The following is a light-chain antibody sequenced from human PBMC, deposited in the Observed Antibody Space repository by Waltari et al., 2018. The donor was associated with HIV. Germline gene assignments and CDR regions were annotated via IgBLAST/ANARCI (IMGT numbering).Light chain of an antibody. Sequence: DIQMTQSPHSLSVWVGARVIITCQASQDISNNLAWYQQTPGTVPKLLIYAASTLQSGVPSRFSGSGSGTDFTLTIDSLQPEDIATYYCQKYNTAPYTFGQGTNLEI. CDR2: AAS. CDR1: QDISNN. CDR3: QKYNTAPYT. J-gene: IGKJ2*01. V-gene: IGKV1-27*01.